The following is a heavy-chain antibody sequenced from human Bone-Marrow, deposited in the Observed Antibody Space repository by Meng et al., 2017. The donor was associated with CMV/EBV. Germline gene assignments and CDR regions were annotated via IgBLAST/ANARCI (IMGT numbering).Heavy chain of an antibody. J-gene: IGHJ5*02. CDR1: FSLSTIGVG. D-gene: IGHD3-3*01. CDR2: IYWNDDK. CDR3: AHGYDFWSVFPRGWFDP. Sequence: FSLSTIGVGVGWIRQPPGKALEWLALIYWNDDKRYSPSLKSRLTITKDTSKNQVVLTMTNMDPVDTATYYCAHGYDFWSVFPRGWFDPWGQGTLVTVSS. V-gene: IGHV2-5*01.